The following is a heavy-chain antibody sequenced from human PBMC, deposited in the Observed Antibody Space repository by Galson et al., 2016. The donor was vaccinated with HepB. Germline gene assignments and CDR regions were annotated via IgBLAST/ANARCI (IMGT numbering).Heavy chain of an antibody. Sequence: SLRLSCAASGFTFGSYAIHWVRQAPGKGLEWVAVISYDGSNKYYGDSVKGRFTISRDNSENTLYLQMNSLRADDTAVYYCARGGSQTYYYPMDVWGQGTTVTVSS. CDR3: ARGGSQTYYYPMDV. V-gene: IGHV3-30*04. J-gene: IGHJ6*02. D-gene: IGHD3-22*01. CDR1: GFTFGSYA. CDR2: ISYDGSNK.